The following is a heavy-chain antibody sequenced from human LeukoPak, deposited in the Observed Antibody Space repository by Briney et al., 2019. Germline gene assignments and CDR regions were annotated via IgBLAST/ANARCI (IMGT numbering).Heavy chain of an antibody. CDR3: AKDITAKARMGITLSFQH. J-gene: IGHJ1*01. CDR2: ISWNSGSI. D-gene: IGHD1-14*01. Sequence: GGSLRLSCAASGFTFSSYSMNWVRQAPGKGLEWVSGISWNSGSIGYADSVKGRFTISRDNAKNSLYLQMNSLRAEDTALYYCAKDITAKARMGITLSFQHWGQGTLVTVSS. V-gene: IGHV3-9*01. CDR1: GFTFSSYS.